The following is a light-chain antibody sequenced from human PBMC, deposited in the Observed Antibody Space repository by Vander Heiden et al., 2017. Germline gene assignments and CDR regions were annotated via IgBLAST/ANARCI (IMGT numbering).Light chain of an antibody. CDR3: LQGDSTPIT. V-gene: IGKV1-39*01. CDR1: HSISSY. Sequence: DIQMIQSPSSLSASVGSRVSITSLASHSISSYLNWYQQKPGKAPKLLIYAASSLQTGVPSRFSGSGSGTDFTLTISRLQPEDFATYYCLQGDSTPITFGGGTRLEMK. J-gene: IGKJ4*01. CDR2: AAS.